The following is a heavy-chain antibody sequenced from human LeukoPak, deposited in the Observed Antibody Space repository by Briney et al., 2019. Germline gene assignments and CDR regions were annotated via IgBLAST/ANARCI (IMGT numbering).Heavy chain of an antibody. CDR3: GLHVVHYDGSGTLPYYYDY. D-gene: IGHD3-10*01. V-gene: IGHV4-39*01. CDR2: IYYRGNT. CDR1: GDSIRADNSY. Sequence: SETLSLTCAVPGDSIRADNSYSRWIRLPPGRGLEPIGSIYYRGNTYYNPSLKSRVSISVDKSKNQFILKVTSVNPADTAVYYGGLHVVHYDGSGTLPYYYDYWGQGTLVTVSS. J-gene: IGHJ4*02.